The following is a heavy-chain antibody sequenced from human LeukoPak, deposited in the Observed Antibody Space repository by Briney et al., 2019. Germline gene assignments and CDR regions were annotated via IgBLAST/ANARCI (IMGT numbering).Heavy chain of an antibody. CDR3: AKDISHRYNYDSSGYYLLFDY. D-gene: IGHD3-22*01. CDR1: GFTFNNYA. J-gene: IGHJ4*02. Sequence: PGGSLRLSCAASGFTFNNYAMSWVRQAPGKGLEWVSAISASGGSTYYADSVKGRFTISRDNSKNTLYLQMNSLRAEDTAVYYCAKDISHRYNYDSSGYYLLFDYWGQGTLVTVSS. CDR2: ISASGGST. V-gene: IGHV3-23*01.